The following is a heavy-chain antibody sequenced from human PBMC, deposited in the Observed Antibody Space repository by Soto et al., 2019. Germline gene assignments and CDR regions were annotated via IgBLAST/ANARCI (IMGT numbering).Heavy chain of an antibody. Sequence: EVQLLESGGGRIQPGGSLRLSCAASGFTFSSYAMNWVRQVPGKGLQWVSGISGSGSSTYYSDSVRGRFTISRDNSRNTLHLQMCSLRVEDTALYYCAKGDRNQPAVVDYWGQGTLVTVSS. CDR1: GFTFSSYA. CDR3: AKGDRNQPAVVDY. V-gene: IGHV3-23*01. CDR2: ISGSGSST. J-gene: IGHJ4*02. D-gene: IGHD2-2*01.